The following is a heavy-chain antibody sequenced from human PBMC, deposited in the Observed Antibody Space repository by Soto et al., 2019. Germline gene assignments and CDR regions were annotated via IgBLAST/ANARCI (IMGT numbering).Heavy chain of an antibody. J-gene: IGHJ4*02. CDR3: TRLPYRGPKPHYYDSSGYYFDY. V-gene: IGHV3-73*01. CDR1: GFTLSGSA. D-gene: IGHD3-22*01. Sequence: GGSLRPSCAASGFTLSGSAMHWVRQASGKGLEWIGRIRSKANSYATAYAASVKGRLTISRDDSKNTAYLQMNSLKTEDTAVYYCTRLPYRGPKPHYYDSSGYYFDYWGQGTQVTVSS. CDR2: IRSKANSYAT.